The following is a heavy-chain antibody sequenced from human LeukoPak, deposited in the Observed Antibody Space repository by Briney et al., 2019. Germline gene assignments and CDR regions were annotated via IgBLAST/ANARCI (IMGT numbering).Heavy chain of an antibody. CDR3: AKINRRGSGSYYNDLTFGMDV. D-gene: IGHD3-10*01. CDR1: RLTFISYV. J-gene: IGHJ6*01. V-gene: IGHV3-30*18. CDR2: ISYDGSNK. Sequence: GGSLRLSCACSRLTFISYVMHSVRQAPGKELECVAVISYDGSNKYYADSVKGRFTISRHNSKNTLYLQMHRLSAKDTAVYYCAKINRRGSGSYYNDLTFGMDVWGQGATVTVSS.